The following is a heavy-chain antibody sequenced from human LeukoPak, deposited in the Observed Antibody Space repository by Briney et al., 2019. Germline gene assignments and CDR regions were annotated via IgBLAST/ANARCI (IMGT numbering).Heavy chain of an antibody. J-gene: IGHJ3*02. V-gene: IGHV3-66*01. D-gene: IGHD6-19*01. CDR2: IYSGGST. CDR3: ARVGQKSSGWHDAFDI. Sequence: GGSLRLSCAASGFTFSNYVMTWVRQAPGKGLEWVSVIYSGGSTYYADSVKGRFTISRDNSKNTLYLQMNSLRAEDTAVYYCARVGQKSSGWHDAFDIWGQGTMVTVSS. CDR1: GFTFSNYV.